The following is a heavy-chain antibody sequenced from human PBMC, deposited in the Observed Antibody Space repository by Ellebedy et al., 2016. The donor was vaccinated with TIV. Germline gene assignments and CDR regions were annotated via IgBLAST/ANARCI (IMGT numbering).Heavy chain of an antibody. V-gene: IGHV3-11*01. CDR3: AREGGYRYQNYYFDY. D-gene: IGHD5-18*01. Sequence: GESLKISCAASGFTFSDYYMSWIRQAPGKGLEWVSYISSGGSSIYYADFVKGRFTISRDNAKNSLYLQMNSLRAEDTAVYYCAREGGYRYQNYYFDYWGQGTLVTVSS. CDR1: GFTFSDYY. J-gene: IGHJ4*02. CDR2: ISSGGSSI.